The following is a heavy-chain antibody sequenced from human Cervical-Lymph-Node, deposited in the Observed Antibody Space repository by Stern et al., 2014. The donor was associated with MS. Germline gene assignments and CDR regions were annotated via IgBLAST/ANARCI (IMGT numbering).Heavy chain of an antibody. V-gene: IGHV3-53*01. CDR3: ARDDGAY. CDR2: LYAGGNT. D-gene: IGHD3-10*01. CDR1: GLTVSNTY. J-gene: IGHJ4*02. Sequence: EVQLEESGGGLIQPGGSLRLSCAVSGLTVSNTYMSWVRQAPGKVLEWVSLLYAGGNTYYADSVKGRFTISRDNSKNTLYLQMTTLRAEDTAVYYCARDDGAYWGQGTLVTVSS.